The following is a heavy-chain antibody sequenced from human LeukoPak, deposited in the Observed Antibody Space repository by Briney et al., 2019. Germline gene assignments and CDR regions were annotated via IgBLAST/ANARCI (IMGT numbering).Heavy chain of an antibody. D-gene: IGHD7-27*01. Sequence: GGSLRLSCAASGFTVSSNYMSWVRQAPGKGLEWVSVIYSGATTYYADSVKGRFTISRDNSKNTLHLQMNSLRAEDTAVYYCARSTGDRFDPWGQGTLVTVSS. V-gene: IGHV3-66*01. CDR2: IYSGATT. CDR1: GFTVSSNY. CDR3: ARSTGDRFDP. J-gene: IGHJ5*02.